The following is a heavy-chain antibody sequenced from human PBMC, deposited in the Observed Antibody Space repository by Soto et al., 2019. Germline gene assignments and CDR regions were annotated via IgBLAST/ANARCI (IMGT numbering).Heavy chain of an antibody. J-gene: IGHJ6*02. CDR3: AVGASAAAAWYSHGMDV. D-gene: IGHD1-26*01. CDR1: GDTFSRYS. V-gene: IGHV1-69*12. Sequence: QVQLVRSGAEVKKPGSLVKVSCKASGDTFSRYSIIWVRQAPGQGLEWMGGIFAGFGTATYAQKFHGRVLIIADESTTTAYMELTSLTYEDTAVYYCAVGASAAAAWYSHGMDVWGQGTTVTVSS. CDR2: IFAGFGTA.